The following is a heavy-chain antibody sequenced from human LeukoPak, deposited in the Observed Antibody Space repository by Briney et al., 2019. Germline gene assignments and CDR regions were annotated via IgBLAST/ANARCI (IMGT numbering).Heavy chain of an antibody. D-gene: IGHD4-11*01. V-gene: IGHV5-10-1*01. Sequence: GESLKISCKGSGYSFTSYWISWVRQMPGKGLEWMGRIDPSDSYTNYSPSFQGHVTISADKSISTAYLQWSSLKASDTAMYYCARGGTVTDNWFDPWGQGTLVTVSS. CDR2: IDPSDSYT. CDR1: GYSFTSYW. J-gene: IGHJ5*02. CDR3: ARGGTVTDNWFDP.